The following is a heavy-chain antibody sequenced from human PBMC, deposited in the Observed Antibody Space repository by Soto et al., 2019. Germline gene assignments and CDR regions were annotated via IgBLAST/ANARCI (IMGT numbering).Heavy chain of an antibody. CDR2: IYPGDSDT. V-gene: IGHV5-51*01. J-gene: IGHJ4*02. CDR3: ARPLSSGWAGADY. Sequence: PGESLKISCKGSGYTFSGYWIGWVRQMPGKGLGWMGIIYPGDSDTRYSPSFQGQVTMSVDKSINTAYLQWSSLKPSDTATYYCARPLSSGWAGADYWGQGTLVTVSS. D-gene: IGHD6-19*01. CDR1: GYTFSGYW.